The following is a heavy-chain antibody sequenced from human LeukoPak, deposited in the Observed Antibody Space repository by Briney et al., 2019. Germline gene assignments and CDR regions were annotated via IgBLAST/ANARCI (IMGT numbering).Heavy chain of an antibody. CDR3: ARDLADYYDSSGYYSF. V-gene: IGHV4-39*07. CDR1: GGSISSSSYY. CDR2: IYHSGTT. Sequence: SETLSLTRTVSGGSISSSSYYWGWIRQPPGKWLELIGSIYHSGTTNNNPSLNSRVTISVDTSKNQFSLKLSSVTAADTAVYYCARDLADYYDSSGYYSFWGQGTLVTVSS. D-gene: IGHD3-22*01. J-gene: IGHJ4*02.